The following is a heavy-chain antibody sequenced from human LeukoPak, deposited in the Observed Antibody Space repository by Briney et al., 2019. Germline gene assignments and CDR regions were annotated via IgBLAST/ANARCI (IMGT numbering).Heavy chain of an antibody. D-gene: IGHD3-3*01. CDR1: GGTFSSYA. V-gene: IGHV1-69*13. J-gene: IGHJ4*02. CDR3: ARETNPIFGVVIGEYYFDY. Sequence: VASVKVSCKASGGTFSSYAISWVRQAPGQGLEWMGGIIPIFGTANYAQKFQGRVTITADESTSTAYMELSSLRSEDTAVYYCARETNPIFGVVIGEYYFDYWGQGTLVTVSS. CDR2: IIPIFGTA.